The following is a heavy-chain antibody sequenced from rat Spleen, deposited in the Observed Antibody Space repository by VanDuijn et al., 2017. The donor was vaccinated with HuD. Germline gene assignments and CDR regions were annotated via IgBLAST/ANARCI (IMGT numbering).Heavy chain of an antibody. J-gene: IGHJ2*01. V-gene: IGHV5-25*01. CDR1: GFTFSDFF. CDR3: ARHWGY. CDR2: ISNGGANT. D-gene: IGHD4-6*01. Sequence: EVQLVESGGGLVQPGRSLKLSCAASGFTFSDFFMAWVRQAPTKGLEWVASISNGGANTYFRDSVKGRFTVSRDNAKSTLFLQMNSLRSEDTATYYCARHWGYWGQGVMVTVSS.